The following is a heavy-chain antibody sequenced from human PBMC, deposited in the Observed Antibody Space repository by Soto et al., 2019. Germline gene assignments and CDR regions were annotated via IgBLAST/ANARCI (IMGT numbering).Heavy chain of an antibody. CDR1: GGSISSDSYY. CDR3: ARHLTYCSAGSCYSDFPYYGMDV. J-gene: IGHJ6*02. Sequence: PSETLSLTCTVSGGSISSDSYYWGWIRQSPEKGLEWIASISYSGSTYYNPTLKSRLIISVDTSKSQFSLKLSSVTAADTAVYYCARHLTYCSAGSCYSDFPYYGMDVWGQGTTVT. CDR2: ISYSGST. V-gene: IGHV4-39*01. D-gene: IGHD2-15*01.